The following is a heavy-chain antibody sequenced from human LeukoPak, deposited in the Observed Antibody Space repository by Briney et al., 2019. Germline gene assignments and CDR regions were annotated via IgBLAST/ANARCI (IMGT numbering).Heavy chain of an antibody. J-gene: IGHJ4*02. CDR1: GFTFSTYW. CDR2: INGDGGTT. V-gene: IGHV3-74*01. CDR3: ARDKMGHFDY. D-gene: IGHD2-8*01. Sequence: GGSLRPSCAASGFTFSTYWMHWVRQAPGKGLVWVSGINGDGGTTTYADSVKGRFTISRDSAKNTLYLHLNSLRAEDTAVYYCARDKMGHFDYWGQGTLVSVSS.